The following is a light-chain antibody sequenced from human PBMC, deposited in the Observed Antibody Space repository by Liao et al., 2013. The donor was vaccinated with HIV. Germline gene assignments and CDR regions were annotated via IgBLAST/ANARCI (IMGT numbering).Light chain of an antibody. CDR3: QVWDSTSDHPGI. J-gene: IGLJ1*01. CDR1: NIGSKS. Sequence: SYVLTQPPSVSVAPGKTARITCGGNNIGSKSVHWYQQKPGQAPVVVIYYDSGRPSGIPERFSGSSSGNTATLTISRVEAGDEAEYYCQVWDSTSDHPGIFGAGTKVTVL. CDR2: YDS. V-gene: IGLV3-21*01.